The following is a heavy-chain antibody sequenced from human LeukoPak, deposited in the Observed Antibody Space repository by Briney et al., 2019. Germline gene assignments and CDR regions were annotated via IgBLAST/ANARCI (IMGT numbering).Heavy chain of an antibody. CDR2: IYYSGST. CDR1: GGSISSSSYY. V-gene: IGHV4-39*01. D-gene: IGHD3-22*01. J-gene: IGHJ4*02. CDR3: ARHRPDSCGYYFDY. Sequence: SETLSLTCTVSGGSISSSSYYWGWIRQPPGKGLEWIGSIYYSGSTYYNPSLKSRVTISVDTSKNQFSLKLSSVTAADTAVYYCARHRPDSCGYYFDYWGQGTLVTVSS.